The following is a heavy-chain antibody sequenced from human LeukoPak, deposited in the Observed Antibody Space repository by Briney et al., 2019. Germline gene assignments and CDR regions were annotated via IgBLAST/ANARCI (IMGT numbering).Heavy chain of an antibody. CDR2: ISGSGDNT. D-gene: IGHD2/OR15-2a*01. CDR1: GFTLSGFA. J-gene: IGHJ6*01. Sequence: GGSLRLSCAASGFTLSGFAMGWVRRTPGKRLEWVSGISGSGDNTLYAASVKGRFTISRDNSKNTLYLEMNSLRAEDTAIYYCAKMKGHPLQKYYMDVWGQGTTVTVSS. CDR3: AKMKGHPLQKYYMDV. V-gene: IGHV3-23*01.